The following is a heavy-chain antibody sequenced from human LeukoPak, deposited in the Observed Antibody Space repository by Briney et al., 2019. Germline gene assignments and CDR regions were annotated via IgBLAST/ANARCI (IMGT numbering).Heavy chain of an antibody. V-gene: IGHV3-23*01. CDR3: AKDQEYYYDSSGYWVY. J-gene: IGHJ4*02. Sequence: EGSLRLSCAASGFSFSSYAMSWVRQAPGKGLEWVSGISGSGGRTYYADSVKGNFTISRDNSKNTLYLQMNSLRAEDTAEYYCAKDQEYYYDSSGYWVYWGQGTLVTVSS. D-gene: IGHD3-22*01. CDR2: ISGSGGRT. CDR1: GFSFSSYA.